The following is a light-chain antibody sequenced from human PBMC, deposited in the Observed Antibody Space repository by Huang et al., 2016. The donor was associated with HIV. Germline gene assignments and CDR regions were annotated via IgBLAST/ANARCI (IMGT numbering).Light chain of an antibody. CDR3: QQYYNTTLS. J-gene: IGKJ4*01. CDR2: AAS. V-gene: IGKV1-NL1*01. Sequence: DIQMTQSPSSLSASVGDRVTITCRASRGIRNSSALYQQQPGKAPKLLLYAASRLQGGVPSRFSGSGSRTDYTLTISSLQPEDSATYYCQQYYNTTLSFGGGTKVEIK. CDR1: RGIRNS.